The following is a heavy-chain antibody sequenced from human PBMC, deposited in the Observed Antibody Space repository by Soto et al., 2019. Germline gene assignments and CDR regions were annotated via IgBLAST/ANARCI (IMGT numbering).Heavy chain of an antibody. CDR1: GYSFSAYG. Sequence: ASVKVSCKTSGYSFSAYGLAWLRQAPGQRPEWMGWVSTNNANTNYAQKFQGRVTMTTDTSTTTTYMELRSLRSDGTAVYYCARELNTESSAYYSFAYWGQGTLVTVSS. J-gene: IGHJ4*02. V-gene: IGHV1-18*01. D-gene: IGHD3-22*01. CDR2: VSTNNANT. CDR3: ARELNTESSAYYSFAY.